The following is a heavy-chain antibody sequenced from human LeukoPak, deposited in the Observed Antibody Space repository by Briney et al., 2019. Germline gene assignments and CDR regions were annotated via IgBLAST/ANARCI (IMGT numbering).Heavy chain of an antibody. CDR3: ARVGSSAYASYYYYDMDV. V-gene: IGHV3-53*01. CDR1: GFTVSSNY. J-gene: IGHJ6*02. D-gene: IGHD5-12*01. CDR2: IYSGGST. Sequence: GGSLRLSCAASGFTVSSNYMSWVRQAPGKGLEWVSVIYSGGSTYYADSLKGRFTISRDNAKNSLYLHMNSLRAEDTAVYYCARVGSSAYASYYYYDMDVWGQGTTVTVSS.